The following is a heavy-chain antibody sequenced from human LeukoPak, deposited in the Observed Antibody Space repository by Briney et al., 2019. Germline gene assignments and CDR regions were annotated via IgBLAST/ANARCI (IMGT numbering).Heavy chain of an antibody. Sequence: KVSFKASGGTFSSYAISWVRQATGQGLEWMGRIIPIFGTANYSQKFQGRVTITTDESTSTAYMELSSLRSEDTAVYYCARDVSGYDPDTRFDYWGQGTLVTVSS. V-gene: IGHV1-69*05. CDR1: GGTFSSYA. J-gene: IGHJ4*02. D-gene: IGHD5-12*01. CDR3: ARDVSGYDPDTRFDY. CDR2: IIPIFGTA.